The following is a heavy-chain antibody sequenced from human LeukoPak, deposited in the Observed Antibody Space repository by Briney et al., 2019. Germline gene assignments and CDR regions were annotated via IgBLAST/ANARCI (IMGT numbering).Heavy chain of an antibody. Sequence: GGSLRLSCAASGFTFSSYAMSWVRQAPGKGLEWVSTITGSGSSTYYADSVKGRFTISRDKSMNTLFLQMSSLRAEDTAVYYCAKDVGKWESLHFFNYWGQGTPVTVSS. D-gene: IGHD1-26*01. CDR2: ITGSGSST. CDR1: GFTFSSYA. CDR3: AKDVGKWESLHFFNY. J-gene: IGHJ4*02. V-gene: IGHV3-23*01.